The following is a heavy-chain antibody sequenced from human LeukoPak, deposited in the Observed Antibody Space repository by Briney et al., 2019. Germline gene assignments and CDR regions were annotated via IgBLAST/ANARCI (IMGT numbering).Heavy chain of an antibody. J-gene: IGHJ3*02. CDR3: ARRGVYGAYDGFDI. V-gene: IGHV4-59*01. Sequence: SETLSLTCTVSGGSISSYYWSWVRQPPGKGLEWIGYIYYSGSNNYNPSFKSRVTISVDTSKNQFSLKLNSVTAADTAVYYCARRGVYGAYDGFDIWGQGTMVTVSS. D-gene: IGHD4-17*01. CDR1: GGSISSYY. CDR2: IYYSGSN.